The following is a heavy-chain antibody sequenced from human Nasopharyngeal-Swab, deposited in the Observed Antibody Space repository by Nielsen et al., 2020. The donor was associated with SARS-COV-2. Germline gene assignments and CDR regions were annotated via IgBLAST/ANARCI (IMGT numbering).Heavy chain of an antibody. CDR2: IIPIFGTA. CDR1: GYTFTSYA. D-gene: IGHD3-9*01. Sequence: SVKVSCKASGYTFTSYAISWVRQAPGQGLEWMGGIIPIFGTANYAQKFQGRVTITADESTSTAYMELSSLRSEDTAVYYCARGRFYDILTGHLYYYYGMDVWGQGTTVTVSS. CDR3: ARGRFYDILTGHLYYYYGMDV. V-gene: IGHV1-69*13. J-gene: IGHJ6*02.